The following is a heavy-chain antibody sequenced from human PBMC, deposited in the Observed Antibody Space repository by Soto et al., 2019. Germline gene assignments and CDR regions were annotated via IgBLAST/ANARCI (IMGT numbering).Heavy chain of an antibody. J-gene: IGHJ5*02. Sequence: SETLSLTCTVSGGSISSGGYYWSWIRQHPGKGLEWIGYIYHSGSTNYNPSLKSRVTISVDTSKNQFSLKLSSVTAADTAVYYCARQAPTYYYGSGSYSPVDPWGQGTLVT. CDR3: ARQAPTYYYGSGSYSPVDP. CDR1: GGSISSGGYY. V-gene: IGHV4-31*03. D-gene: IGHD3-10*01. CDR2: IYHSGST.